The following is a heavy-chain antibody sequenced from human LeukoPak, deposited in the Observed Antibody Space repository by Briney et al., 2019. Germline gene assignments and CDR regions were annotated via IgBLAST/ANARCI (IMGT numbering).Heavy chain of an antibody. CDR3: AREDPYSSGWVDP. CDR2: IYYSGST. V-gene: IGHV4-59*01. J-gene: IGHJ5*02. CDR1: GGSISSYY. Sequence: SETLSLTCTVSGGSISSYYWSWVRQPPGTGLEWIGYIYYSGSTNYNPSLKSRVTISVDTSKNQFSLKLSSVTAADTAVYYCAREDPYSSGWVDPWGQGTLVTVSS. D-gene: IGHD6-25*01.